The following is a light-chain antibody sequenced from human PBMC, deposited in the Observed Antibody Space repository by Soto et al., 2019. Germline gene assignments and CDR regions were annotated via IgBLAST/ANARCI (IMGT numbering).Light chain of an antibody. J-gene: IGLJ2*01. Sequence: QSVLTQPPSVSAAPGQKVTISCSGSSSNIEKKYVSWYQLLTGTAPKLLIYDNNKRPSGIPDRFSGSKSGTSATLDITGLQTGDEADYYCGTWDSSLTAVVFGGGTKVTVL. CDR1: SSNIEKKY. CDR3: GTWDSSLTAVV. V-gene: IGLV1-51*01. CDR2: DNN.